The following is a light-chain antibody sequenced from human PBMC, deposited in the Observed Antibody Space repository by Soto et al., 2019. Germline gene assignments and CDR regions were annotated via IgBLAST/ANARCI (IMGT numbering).Light chain of an antibody. CDR3: ETWDSNTRV. V-gene: IGLV4-60*03. Sequence: QPVLTQSSSASASLGSSVKLTCTLSSGHRSYIIAWHQQQPGQAPRYLMKLEGSGGYNKGSGVPDRFAGSSSGADRYLTISNLQSEDEADYYCETWDSNTRVFGGGTQLTVL. CDR2: LEGSGGY. J-gene: IGLJ2*01. CDR1: SGHRSYI.